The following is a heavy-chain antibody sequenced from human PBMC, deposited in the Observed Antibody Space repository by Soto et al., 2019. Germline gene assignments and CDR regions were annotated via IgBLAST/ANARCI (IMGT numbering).Heavy chain of an antibody. CDR3: ARAWYTSGYWFDP. CDR2: INHSGST. CDR1: GGSFSGYY. D-gene: IGHD2-2*02. Sequence: ASETLSLTCAVYGGSFSGYYWSWIRQPPGKGLEWIGEINHSGSTNYNPSLKSRVTISVDTSKNQFSLKLSSVTAADTAVYYCARAWYTSGYWFDPWGQGILVTVSS. J-gene: IGHJ5*02. V-gene: IGHV4-34*01.